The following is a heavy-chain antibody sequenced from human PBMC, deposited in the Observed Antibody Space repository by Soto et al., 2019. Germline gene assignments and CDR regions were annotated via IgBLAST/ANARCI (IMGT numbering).Heavy chain of an antibody. CDR1: GFTFSSYG. CDR2: ISYDGSNK. J-gene: IGHJ4*02. Sequence: PGGSLRLSCAASGFTFSSYGMHWVRQAPGKGLEWVAVISYDGSNKYYADSVKGRFTISRDNSKNTLYLQMNSLRAEDTAVYYCAKSCSGGSCNDYWGQGTLVTVSS. D-gene: IGHD2-15*01. CDR3: AKSCSGGSCNDY. V-gene: IGHV3-30*18.